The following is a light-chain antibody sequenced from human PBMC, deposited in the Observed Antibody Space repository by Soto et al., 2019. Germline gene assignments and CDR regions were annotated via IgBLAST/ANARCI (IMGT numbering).Light chain of an antibody. V-gene: IGKV3-15*01. J-gene: IGKJ1*01. Sequence: EILMTQSPATLSGSPGERATLSCRASQSISSNLAWYHHKPGQAPRLLIYDAFTRATGIPARFSGSGSGTEFTLTISSLQSEDFAVYYCQQYNSWPETFGQGTKVEIK. CDR1: QSISSN. CDR3: QQYNSWPET. CDR2: DAF.